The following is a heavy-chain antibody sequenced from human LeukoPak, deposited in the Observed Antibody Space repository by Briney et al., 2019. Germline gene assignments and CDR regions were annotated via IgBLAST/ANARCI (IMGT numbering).Heavy chain of an antibody. Sequence: GGSLTLSCAASGFSFSSYEMNWVRQPPGKGLEWVAYISNSGSTIYYPDSVKGRFTISRNNAKNSLYLQMNSLRAEDTAVCYCARFPYCYDSSGYYRVYYGMDVWGQGTTLTVSS. CDR2: ISNSGSTI. CDR3: ARFPYCYDSSGYYRVYYGMDV. D-gene: IGHD3-22*01. V-gene: IGHV3-48*03. J-gene: IGHJ6*02. CDR1: GFSFSSYE.